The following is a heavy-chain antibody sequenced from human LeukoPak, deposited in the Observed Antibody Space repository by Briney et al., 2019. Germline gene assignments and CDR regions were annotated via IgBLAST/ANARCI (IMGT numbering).Heavy chain of an antibody. D-gene: IGHD1-26*01. Sequence: ASVKVSCKASAHTLTTYGIRWVRQAPGHGLEWLGWINSKETQTNRAQKLQGRVTMTTDTSTSTAFLDLRSLRSDDTAVYFCARGWELHDWGQGTLVTVSS. CDR3: ARGWELHD. J-gene: IGHJ4*02. V-gene: IGHV1-18*01. CDR2: INSKETQT. CDR1: AHTLTTYG.